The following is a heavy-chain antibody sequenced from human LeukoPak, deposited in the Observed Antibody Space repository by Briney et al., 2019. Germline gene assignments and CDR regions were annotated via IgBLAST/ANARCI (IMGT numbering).Heavy chain of an antibody. CDR3: ARDPVRAIAVAGNRFDP. Sequence: GASVKVSCKASGYTFTSYGISWVRQAPGQGLEWMGWISAYNGNTNYAQKLQGRVTMTTDTSTNTAYMELRSLRSDDTAVYYCARDPVRAIAVAGNRFDPWGQGTLVTVSS. D-gene: IGHD6-19*01. CDR2: ISAYNGNT. J-gene: IGHJ5*02. V-gene: IGHV1-18*01. CDR1: GYTFTSYG.